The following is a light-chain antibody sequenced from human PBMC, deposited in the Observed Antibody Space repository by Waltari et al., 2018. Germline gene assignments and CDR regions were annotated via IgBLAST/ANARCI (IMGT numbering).Light chain of an antibody. CDR3: SSYTSTNTYV. V-gene: IGLV2-14*03. J-gene: IGLJ1*01. Sequence: QSALTQPASVSGSPGQSLPISCTATSSDVGGYHFVSWYQQHPGKAPNLLITYVSKRPSGVSNRCSGSKSGNTASLTISGLQAEDEADYYCSSYTSTNTYVFGTGTEVTVL. CDR1: SSDVGGYHF. CDR2: YVS.